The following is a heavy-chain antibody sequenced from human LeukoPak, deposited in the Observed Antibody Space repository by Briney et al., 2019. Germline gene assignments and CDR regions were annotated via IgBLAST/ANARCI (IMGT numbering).Heavy chain of an antibody. V-gene: IGHV3-33*01. CDR2: IWYDGSNK. CDR1: GFTFSSYG. D-gene: IGHD6-13*01. J-gene: IGHJ4*02. Sequence: PGRSLRLSCAASGFTFSSYGMHWVRQAPGKGLEWVAVIWYDGSNKYYADSVKGRFTISRDNSKNTLYLQMNSLRAEDTAVYYCARDRLGSDSSSPQSVSFDYWGQGTLVTVSS. CDR3: ARDRLGSDSSSPQSVSFDY.